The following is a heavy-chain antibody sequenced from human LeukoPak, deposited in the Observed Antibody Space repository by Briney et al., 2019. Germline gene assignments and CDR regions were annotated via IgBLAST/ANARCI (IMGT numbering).Heavy chain of an antibody. Sequence: SETLSLTCTVSGGSVSGYYWSWIRQPPGKGLEWIGYIDYSGSTNYNPSLKSRVTISVDTSKNQFSLKLSSVTAADTAVYYCARVTPPSYSSGWYWGFDYWGQGTLVTVSS. CDR1: GGSVSGYY. J-gene: IGHJ4*02. CDR3: ARVTPPSYSSGWYWGFDY. D-gene: IGHD6-19*01. V-gene: IGHV4-59*02. CDR2: IDYSGST.